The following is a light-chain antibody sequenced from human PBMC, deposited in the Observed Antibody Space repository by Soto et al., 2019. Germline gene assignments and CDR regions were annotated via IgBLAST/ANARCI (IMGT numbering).Light chain of an antibody. Sequence: DRQMTQSPSTLSASVGDRVTITCRASQSISSWLAWYQQKPGKAPKLLIYKASSLESGVPSRFSGSGSGTEFTLTITRLQPDDFATYYCQQNNSYSPYTFGQGTKLEIK. J-gene: IGKJ2*01. CDR2: KAS. V-gene: IGKV1-5*03. CDR1: QSISSW. CDR3: QQNNSYSPYT.